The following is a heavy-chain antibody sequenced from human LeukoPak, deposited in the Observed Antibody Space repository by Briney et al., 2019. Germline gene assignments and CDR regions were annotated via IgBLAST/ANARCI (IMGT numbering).Heavy chain of an antibody. CDR1: GFIFSNYW. CDR3: VRRFDC. J-gene: IGHJ4*02. CDR2: IRQDGSET. V-gene: IGHV3-7*01. Sequence: GGSLRLSCAASGFIFSNYWMQWVRQAPGKGLEWVANIRQDGSETYYVDSVKGRFTISRDNAKNSLYLQMNSLRAEDTAVYYCVRRFDCWGQGTLVTVSS.